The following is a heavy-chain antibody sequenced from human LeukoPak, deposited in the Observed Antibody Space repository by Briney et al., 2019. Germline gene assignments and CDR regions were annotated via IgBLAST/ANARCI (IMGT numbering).Heavy chain of an antibody. V-gene: IGHV4-30-4*01. CDR2: IYYSGST. CDR1: GGSISSGDYY. Sequence: PSETLSLTCTVSGGSISSGDYYWSWIRQPPGKGLEWIGYIYYSGSTYYNPSLKSRVIISVDTSKNQFCLKLISVTAADTAVYYCARDPHSYGSGSSERFAPWGQGSLVTVSS. D-gene: IGHD3-10*01. J-gene: IGHJ5*02. CDR3: ARDPHSYGSGSSERFAP.